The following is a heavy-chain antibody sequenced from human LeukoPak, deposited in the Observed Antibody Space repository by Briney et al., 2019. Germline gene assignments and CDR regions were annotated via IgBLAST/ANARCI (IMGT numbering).Heavy chain of an antibody. CDR1: GSSITSGYY. V-gene: IGHV4-38-2*02. Sequence: PSETLSLTCTVSGSSITSGYYWGWIRQPPGKGLEWIRTIYRSESTYYSPSLESRVTMSVDTSKNHFSLNLSSVTAADTAVYYCARYRCSSTSCYLRFAFDIWGQGTMVSVSS. CDR3: ARYRCSSTSCYLRFAFDI. CDR2: IYRSEST. J-gene: IGHJ3*02. D-gene: IGHD2-2*01.